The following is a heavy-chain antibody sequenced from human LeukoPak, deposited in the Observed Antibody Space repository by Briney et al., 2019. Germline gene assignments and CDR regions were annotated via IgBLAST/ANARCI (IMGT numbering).Heavy chain of an antibody. Sequence: APVKASCTASGYTFTIYSISWVRQAPGPGLESMGWISDYNGNTNYAQKFQGRVTMTTDTSTSTAYMELRSLRSDDTAVYYCARAGYSYGYLGYFDYWGQGTLVTVSS. CDR1: GYTFTIYS. V-gene: IGHV1-18*01. CDR3: ARAGYSYGYLGYFDY. D-gene: IGHD5-18*01. J-gene: IGHJ4*02. CDR2: ISDYNGNT.